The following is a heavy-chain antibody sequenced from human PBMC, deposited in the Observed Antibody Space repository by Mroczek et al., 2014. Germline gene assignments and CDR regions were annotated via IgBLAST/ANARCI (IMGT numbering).Heavy chain of an antibody. D-gene: IGHD2-2*01. CDR2: MNPNSGNT. J-gene: IGHJ4*02. CDR3: ATELYCSSTSCAINPGY. Sequence: QVQLVQSGAEVKKPGASVKVSCKASGYTFTSYDINWVRQATGQGLEWMGWMNPNSGNTGYAQKFQGRVTMTRNTSISTAYMELSSLRSEDTAVYYCATELYCSSTSCAINPGYWGQGTLVTVSS. V-gene: IGHV1-8*01. CDR1: GYTFTSYD.